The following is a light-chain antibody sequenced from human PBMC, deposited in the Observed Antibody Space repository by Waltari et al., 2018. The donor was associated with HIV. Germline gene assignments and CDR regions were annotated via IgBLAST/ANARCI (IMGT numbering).Light chain of an antibody. CDR3: QQSYSTPRGVT. Sequence: DIQMTQSPSSLSASVGDRVTITCQASQSISSYLNWYQQKPGKAPKLLIYAASSLQSGVPSRFSGSGSGTDFTLTISSLQPEDFATYYCQQSYSTPRGVTFGQGTKLEIK. CDR1: QSISSY. CDR2: AAS. J-gene: IGKJ2*01. V-gene: IGKV1-39*01.